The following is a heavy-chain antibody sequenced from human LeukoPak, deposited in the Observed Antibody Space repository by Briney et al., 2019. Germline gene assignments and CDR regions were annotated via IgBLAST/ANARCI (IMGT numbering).Heavy chain of an antibody. J-gene: IGHJ3*02. CDR2: ISGSGGST. CDR1: GFTFSRYS. Sequence: GWSLRLSCLASGFTFSRYSMNWVRQAPAKGLEWVSAISGSGGSTYYADSVKGRFTISRDSSKNTLYLQMNSLRAEDTAVYYCAKGVGATTRNAFDIWGQGTMVTVSS. D-gene: IGHD1-26*01. CDR3: AKGVGATTRNAFDI. V-gene: IGHV3-23*01.